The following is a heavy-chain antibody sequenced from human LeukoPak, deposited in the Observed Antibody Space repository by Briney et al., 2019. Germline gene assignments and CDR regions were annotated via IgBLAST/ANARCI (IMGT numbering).Heavy chain of an antibody. CDR3: ARGPLLTHRRYFDF. V-gene: IGHV4-34*01. CDR1: GGSFSGYY. J-gene: IGHJ4*02. Sequence: SETLFLTCAVYGGSFSGYYWTWIRQSPEKGLEWIGEINHSGSTSYNPSLKSQVTISVDTSKNQFSLKLTSVTAADTAVYYCARGPLLTHRRYFDFWGQGTLVTVSS. D-gene: IGHD3-9*01. CDR2: INHSGST.